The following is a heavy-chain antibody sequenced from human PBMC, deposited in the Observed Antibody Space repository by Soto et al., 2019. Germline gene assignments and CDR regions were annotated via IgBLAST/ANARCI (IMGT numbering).Heavy chain of an antibody. V-gene: IGHV1-8*01. J-gene: IGHJ5*02. Sequence: ASVKVSCKASGYTFTSYDINWVRQATGQGLEWMGWMNPNSGNTGYAQKFQGRVTMTRNTSISTAYMELSSLRSEDTAVYYCARSVPIYDFWSGSYNWFDPWGQGPLVTVSS. CDR1: GYTFTSYD. CDR3: ARSVPIYDFWSGSYNWFDP. D-gene: IGHD3-3*01. CDR2: MNPNSGNT.